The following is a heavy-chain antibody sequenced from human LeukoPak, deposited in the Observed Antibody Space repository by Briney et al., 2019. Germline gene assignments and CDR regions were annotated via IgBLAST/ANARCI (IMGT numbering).Heavy chain of an antibody. J-gene: IGHJ4*02. CDR3: AREGDRITIFGVVIMYFDY. D-gene: IGHD3-3*01. CDR2: IYTSGST. V-gene: IGHV4-4*07. Sequence: SETLSLTCTFSGGSISSYYWSWIRQPAGKGLEWIGRIYTSGSTNYNPSLKSRVTMSVDTSKNQFSLKLSSVTAADTAVYYCAREGDRITIFGVVIMYFDYWGQGTLVTVSS. CDR1: GGSISSYY.